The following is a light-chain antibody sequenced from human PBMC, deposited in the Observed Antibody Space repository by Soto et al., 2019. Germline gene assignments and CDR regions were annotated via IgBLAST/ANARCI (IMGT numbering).Light chain of an antibody. CDR2: EVN. Sequence: QSALTQPPSASGSPGQSVAISCTGTSSDVGGYNYVSWYQQHPGKAPKLMIYEVNKRPSGVPDRFSGSKSGNTASLTVSGLQDEDEADYYCSSYAGSSNVFGTGTKVNAL. J-gene: IGLJ1*01. V-gene: IGLV2-8*01. CDR3: SSYAGSSNV. CDR1: SSDVGGYNY.